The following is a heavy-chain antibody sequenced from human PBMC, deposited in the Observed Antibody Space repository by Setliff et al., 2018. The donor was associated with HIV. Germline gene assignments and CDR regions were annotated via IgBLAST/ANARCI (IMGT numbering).Heavy chain of an antibody. Sequence: GESLKISCAAYGFTFSTYSMNWVRQAPGKGLEWVSYISSVGTIYYADSVKGRFTISRDNARNSLYLQMDSLRADDTALYYCARDRRYYDSRQPWAFDIWGQGTMVTVSS. V-gene: IGHV3-48*01. CDR1: GFTFSTYS. D-gene: IGHD3-22*01. CDR2: ISSVGTI. J-gene: IGHJ3*02. CDR3: ARDRRYYDSRQPWAFDI.